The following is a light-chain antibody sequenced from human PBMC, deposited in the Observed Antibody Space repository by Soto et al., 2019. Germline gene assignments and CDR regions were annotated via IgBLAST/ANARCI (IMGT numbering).Light chain of an antibody. Sequence: DIVMTQSPDSLAVSLGERATINCKSSQSVLYSSNNKNYLAWYQQKPGQPPKLLIYWASTRESGVPDRFSGSGSGTDFTLTISSLQAEDVAVCYCQQYYSTPTWTFGQGTKVDNK. CDR1: QSVLYSSNNKNY. CDR2: WAS. V-gene: IGKV4-1*01. J-gene: IGKJ1*01. CDR3: QQYYSTPTWT.